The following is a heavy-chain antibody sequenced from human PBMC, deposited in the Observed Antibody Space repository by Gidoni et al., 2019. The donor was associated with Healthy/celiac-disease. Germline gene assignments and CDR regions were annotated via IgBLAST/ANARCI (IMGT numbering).Heavy chain of an antibody. V-gene: IGHV3-15*01. CDR3: TTDDSYYDSSGYQVW. CDR2: IKSKTDGGTT. Sequence: VHLVDSGAGLVMPGGSLRLSRAASASPPRNAWMSWGRQAPGKGLEWVGHIKSKTDGGTTDYAAPVKGRFTISRDDSKNTLYLQMNSLKTEDTAVYYCTTDDSYYDSSGYQVWWGQGTLVTVSS. CDR1: ASPPRNAW. D-gene: IGHD3-22*01. J-gene: IGHJ4*02.